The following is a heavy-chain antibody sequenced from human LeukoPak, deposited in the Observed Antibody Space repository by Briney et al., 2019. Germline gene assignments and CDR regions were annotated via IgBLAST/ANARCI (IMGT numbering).Heavy chain of an antibody. Sequence: ASVKVSCKASRYTFTGYYMHWVRQAPGQGLEWMGWINPNSGGTNYAQKFQGRVTMTRDTSISTAYMELSRLRSDDTAVYYCARDRVVRGVISSWFDPWGQGTLVTVSS. CDR3: ARDRVVRGVISSWFDP. J-gene: IGHJ5*02. D-gene: IGHD3-10*01. CDR1: RYTFTGYY. V-gene: IGHV1-2*02. CDR2: INPNSGGT.